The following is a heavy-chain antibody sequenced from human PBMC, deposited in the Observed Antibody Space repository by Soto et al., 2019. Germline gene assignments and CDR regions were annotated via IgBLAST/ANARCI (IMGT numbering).Heavy chain of an antibody. Sequence: QVQLVESGGGVVQPGRSLRLSCAASGFTFSSYGMHWVRQAPGKGLEWVAVIWYDGSSKYYADSVKGRFTISRDNSKNTLDLQMNSLRAEDTAVYYCARTGMGGYYFDYWGQGTLVTVSS. J-gene: IGHJ4*02. V-gene: IGHV3-33*01. CDR1: GFTFSSYG. CDR2: IWYDGSSK. CDR3: ARTGMGGYYFDY. D-gene: IGHD2-8*02.